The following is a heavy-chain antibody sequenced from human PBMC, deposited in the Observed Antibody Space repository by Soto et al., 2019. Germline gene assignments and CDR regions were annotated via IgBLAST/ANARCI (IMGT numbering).Heavy chain of an antibody. D-gene: IGHD1-26*01. J-gene: IGHJ4*02. V-gene: IGHV1-18*01. CDR2: ISANNGNT. CDR1: GYTFTNYG. Sequence: ASVKVSCKASGYTFTNYGISWVRQAPGQGLEWMGWISANNGNTNYEQKLQGRVTMTTDTSTSTAYMELRSLRSDDTAVYYCAKDRGSYALDYWGQGTLVTVSS. CDR3: AKDRGSYALDY.